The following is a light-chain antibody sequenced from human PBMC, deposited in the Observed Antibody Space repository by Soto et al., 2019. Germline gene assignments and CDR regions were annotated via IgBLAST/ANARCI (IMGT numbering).Light chain of an antibody. CDR3: SSYTSNNTWV. J-gene: IGLJ3*02. CDR2: EVT. V-gene: IGLV2-14*01. Sequence: QSVLTQPASVSGSPGQSITISCTGASSDVGGHNYVSWYQQHPGKAPKFIIFEVTNRPSGISTRFSGSKSGNTASLTISGLQAEDEADYYCSSYTSNNTWVFGGGTKVTVL. CDR1: SSDVGGHNY.